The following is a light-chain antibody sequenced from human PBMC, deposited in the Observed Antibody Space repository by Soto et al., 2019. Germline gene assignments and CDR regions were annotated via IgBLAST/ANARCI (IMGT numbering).Light chain of an antibody. Sequence: QSALTQPASVSGSPGQSITISCTGTSSDVGSYNLVSWYQQHPGKAPKLMIYEGSKRPSGVSNRFSGSRSGNTASLTIAGLQAEDEGDYYCCSYAGSSADVFGTGTKLTVL. CDR3: CSYAGSSADV. CDR1: SSDVGSYNL. J-gene: IGLJ1*01. V-gene: IGLV2-23*01. CDR2: EGS.